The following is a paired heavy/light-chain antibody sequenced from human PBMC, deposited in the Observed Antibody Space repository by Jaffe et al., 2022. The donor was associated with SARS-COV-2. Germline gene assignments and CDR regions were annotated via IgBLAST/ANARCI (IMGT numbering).Light chain of an antibody. Sequence: DIQMTQSPSSVSASVGDRVTITCRASQVISSWLAWYQQKPGKAPNLLIYAASSLQSGVPSRFSVSGSGTDFTLTISSLQPEDFATYYCQQAYIFPPTFGQGTKVEIK. V-gene: IGKV1-12*01. J-gene: IGKJ1*01. CDR3: QQAYIFPPT. CDR1: QVISSW. CDR2: AAS.
Heavy chain of an antibody. V-gene: IGHV3-23*01. Sequence: EVQLLESGGGLVQPGGSLMLSCAASGFTLNTYAMSWVRQAPGKGLEWVSGIGASGGSTFYADSVKGRFTISRDNSKNSLYLQMNSLRAEDTAVYYCAKPPYRDYVDYWGQGTPVTVSS. CDR3: AKPPYRDYVDY. CDR2: IGASGGST. J-gene: IGHJ4*02. CDR1: GFTLNTYA. D-gene: IGHD3-16*02.